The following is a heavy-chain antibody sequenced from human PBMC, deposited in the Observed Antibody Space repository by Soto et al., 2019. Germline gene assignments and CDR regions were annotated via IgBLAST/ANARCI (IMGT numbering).Heavy chain of an antibody. J-gene: IGHJ6*02. D-gene: IGHD2-2*01. CDR3: ASSPRGYCSGTSRRELGNYYGMDV. Sequence: GESLKISCKGSGYSFTSYWIGWVRQMPGKGLEWMGIIYPGDSYTNYSPSFQGHVTISADKSISTAYLQWSSLKASDTAMYYCASSPRGYCSGTSRRELGNYYGMDVWGQGTTVTVSS. CDR1: GYSFTSYW. CDR2: IYPGDSYT. V-gene: IGHV5-51*01.